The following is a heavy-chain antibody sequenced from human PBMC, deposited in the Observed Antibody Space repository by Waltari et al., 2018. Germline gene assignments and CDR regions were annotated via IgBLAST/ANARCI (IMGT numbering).Heavy chain of an antibody. D-gene: IGHD2-15*01. Sequence: QVQLVESGGGVVQPGGSLRLSCAASGFTFSSYGMHWVRQAPGKGLEWVAVKRYDGSNKYYADSVKGRFTISRDNSKNTLYLQMNSLRAEDTAVYYCAKVRVVVAATSNYWGQGTLVTVSS. J-gene: IGHJ4*02. CDR2: KRYDGSNK. CDR3: AKVRVVVAATSNY. V-gene: IGHV3-30*02. CDR1: GFTFSSYG.